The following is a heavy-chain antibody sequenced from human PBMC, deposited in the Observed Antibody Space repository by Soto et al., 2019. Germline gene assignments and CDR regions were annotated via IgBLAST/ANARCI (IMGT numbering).Heavy chain of an antibody. CDR1: GFSLSTGGMG. CDR2: IYWDDDK. D-gene: IGHD2-21*02. V-gene: IGHV2-5*02. J-gene: IGHJ6*02. CDR3: VHSRCGGDCLQSYSSHYYYGMDV. Sequence: QITLKESGPTLVKPTQTLTLTCTFSGFSLSTGGMGVGWIRQPPGKALEWLALIYWDDDKRYSPSLKSRLTIAKDSSKNHVVLTRTNMDPVDTATYYCVHSRCGGDCLQSYSSHYYYGMDVWGQGTTVTVSS.